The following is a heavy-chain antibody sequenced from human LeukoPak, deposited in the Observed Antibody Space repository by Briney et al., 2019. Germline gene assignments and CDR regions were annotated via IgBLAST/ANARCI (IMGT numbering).Heavy chain of an antibody. CDR3: AREGEPDTSGYYWFDP. CDR1: GGSFSGYY. CDR2: INHSGST. V-gene: IGHV4-34*01. D-gene: IGHD3-22*01. J-gene: IGHJ5*02. Sequence: SETLSLTCAVYGGSFSGYYWSWIRQPPGKGLEWIGEINHSGSTNYNPSLKSRVTMSVDTSKNQFSLKLSSVTAADTAVYYCAREGEPDTSGYYWFDPWGQGTLVSVSS.